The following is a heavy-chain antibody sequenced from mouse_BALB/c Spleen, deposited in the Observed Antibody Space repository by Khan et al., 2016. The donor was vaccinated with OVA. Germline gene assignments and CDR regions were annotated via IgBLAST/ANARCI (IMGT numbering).Heavy chain of an antibody. D-gene: IGHD1-1*02. V-gene: IGHV1S41*01. CDR3: ASAMGGKVPLDY. CDR2: IVPGSDST. CDR1: GYTFTSYW. Sequence: DLVKPGASVKLSCKAAGYTFTSYWINWIKQRPGQGLEWIGRIVPGSDSTYYNEMFKGKATLTVDTSSSTAYIQLSSLSSEDSAVYCCASAMGGKVPLDYWGQGTTLTVSS. J-gene: IGHJ2*01.